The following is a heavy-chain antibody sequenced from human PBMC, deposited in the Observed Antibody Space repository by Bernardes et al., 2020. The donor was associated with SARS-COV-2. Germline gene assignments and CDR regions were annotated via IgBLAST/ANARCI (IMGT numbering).Heavy chain of an antibody. J-gene: IGHJ4*02. D-gene: IGHD3-22*01. CDR1: GFTFSSYG. Sequence: GGSLRLSCAASGFTFSSYGMHWVRQAPGKGLEWVAVISYDGSNKYYADSVKGRFTISRDNSKNTLYLQMNSLRAEDTAVYYCARDPEAGYYYDSSGYAQDYWGQGTLVTVSS. CDR3: ARDPEAGYYYDSSGYAQDY. V-gene: IGHV3-30*03. CDR2: ISYDGSNK.